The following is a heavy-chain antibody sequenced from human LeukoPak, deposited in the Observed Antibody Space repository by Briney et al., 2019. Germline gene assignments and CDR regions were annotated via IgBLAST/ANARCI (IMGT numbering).Heavy chain of an antibody. V-gene: IGHV3-30-3*01. J-gene: IGHJ3*02. CDR3: ARTQQYSSGWYPGAFDI. Sequence: GGSLRLSCAASGFTFGSYAMHWVRQAPGKGLEWVAVISYDGSNKYYADSVKGRFTISRDNSKNTLYLQMNSLRAEDTAVYYCARTQQYSSGWYPGAFDIWGQGTMVTVSS. CDR2: ISYDGSNK. D-gene: IGHD6-19*01. CDR1: GFTFGSYA.